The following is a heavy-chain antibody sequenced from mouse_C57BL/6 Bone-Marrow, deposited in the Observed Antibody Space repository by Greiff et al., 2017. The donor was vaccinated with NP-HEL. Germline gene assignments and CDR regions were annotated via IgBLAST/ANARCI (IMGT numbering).Heavy chain of an antibody. D-gene: IGHD1-1*01. CDR2: IYPRSGNT. Sequence: QVHVKQSGAELARPGASVKLSCKASGYTFTSYGISWVKQRPGQGLEWIGEIYPRSGNTYYNEKFKGKATLTADKSSSTAYMELRSLTSEDSAVYFCARSYYYGSSYCDYWGQGTTLTVSS. CDR3: ARSYYYGSSYCDY. J-gene: IGHJ2*01. CDR1: GYTFTSYG. V-gene: IGHV1-81*01.